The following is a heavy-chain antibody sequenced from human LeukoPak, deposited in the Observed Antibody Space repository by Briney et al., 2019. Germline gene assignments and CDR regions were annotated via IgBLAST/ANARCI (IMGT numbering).Heavy chain of an antibody. CDR3: ARSPGRGAYFDY. J-gene: IGHJ4*02. V-gene: IGHV4-59*01. D-gene: IGHD1-26*01. CDR2: IYYSGST. CDR1: GGSISNYY. Sequence: SETLSLTCTVSGGSISNYYWSWIRQPPGKGLEWIGYIYYSGSTNYNPSLKSRVTISVDTSKNQFSLKLSSVTAADTAVYYCARSPGRGAYFDYWGQGTLVTVSS.